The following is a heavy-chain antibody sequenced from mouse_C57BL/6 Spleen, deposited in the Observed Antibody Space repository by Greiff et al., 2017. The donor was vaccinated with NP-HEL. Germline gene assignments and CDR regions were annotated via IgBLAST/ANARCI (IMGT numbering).Heavy chain of an antibody. V-gene: IGHV1-61*01. CDR1: GYTFTSYW. Sequence: QVQLQQPGAELVRPGSSVKLSCKASGYTFTSYWMDWVKQRPGQGLEWIGNIYPSDSETHYNQKFKDKATLTVDKSSSTAYMQLSSLTSEDSAVYYCARVGAYGSSPWFAYWGQGTLVTVSA. J-gene: IGHJ3*01. CDR3: ARVGAYGSSPWFAY. CDR2: IYPSDSET. D-gene: IGHD1-1*01.